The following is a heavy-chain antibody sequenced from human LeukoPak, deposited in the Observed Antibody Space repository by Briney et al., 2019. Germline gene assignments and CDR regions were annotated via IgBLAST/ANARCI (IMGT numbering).Heavy chain of an antibody. CDR2: IHPDSSDK. Sequence: PGGSLRLSCEASGFTFRHSWLSWNRQTPGKGLEWVANIHPDSSDKFYVDSMEGRFTISRDNTKNSLYLQIDNARLDDTGLYYCTRLPRETAGDYWGQGVPVIVSS. D-gene: IGHD1-14*01. CDR3: TRLPRETAGDY. V-gene: IGHV3-7*03. J-gene: IGHJ4*02. CDR1: GFTFRHSW.